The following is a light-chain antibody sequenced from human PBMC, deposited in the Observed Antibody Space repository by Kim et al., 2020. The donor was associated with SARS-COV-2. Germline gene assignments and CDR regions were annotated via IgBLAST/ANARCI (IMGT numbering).Light chain of an antibody. CDR1: SLRSYY. CDR2: GKN. V-gene: IGLV3-19*01. J-gene: IGLJ2*01. CDR3: YSRDSNDYVL. Sequence: SSELTQDPAVSVALGQTVRITCQGDSLRSYYASWYQQKPGQAPILVIYGKNNRPSGIPDRFSGSSSGNTASLTITGTQADDEADYYCYSRDSNDYVLFGGGTQLTVL.